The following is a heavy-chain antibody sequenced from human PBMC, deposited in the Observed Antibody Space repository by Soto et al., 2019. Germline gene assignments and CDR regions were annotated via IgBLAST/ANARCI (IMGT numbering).Heavy chain of an antibody. V-gene: IGHV4-34*01. J-gene: IGHJ5*02. CDR3: ARVREPLTGGPWFDP. Sequence: PSETLSLTCAVYGGSFSGYYWSWIRQPPVKGLEWIGEINHSGSTNYNPSLKSRVTISVDTSKNQFSLKLSSVTAADTAVYYCARVREPLTGGPWFDPWGQGSPVTVSS. CDR1: GGSFSGYY. CDR2: INHSGST. D-gene: IGHD1-26*01.